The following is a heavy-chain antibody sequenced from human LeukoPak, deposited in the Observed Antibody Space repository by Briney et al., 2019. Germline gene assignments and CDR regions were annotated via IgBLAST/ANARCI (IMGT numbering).Heavy chain of an antibody. D-gene: IGHD3-3*01. V-gene: IGHV1-2*02. CDR1: GYTFTGYY. J-gene: IGHJ5*02. CDR2: INPNSGGT. CDR3: ARPPLRGYMVIIDS. Sequence: ASVKVSCKASGYTFTGYYMHWVRQAPGQGLEWMGWINPNSGGTNYAQKFQGSVTMTRDTSISTAYMELSRLRSDDTAVYYCARPPLRGYMVIIDSWGQGTLVTVSS.